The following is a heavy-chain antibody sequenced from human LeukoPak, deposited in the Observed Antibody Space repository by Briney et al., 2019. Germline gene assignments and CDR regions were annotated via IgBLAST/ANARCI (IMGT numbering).Heavy chain of an antibody. V-gene: IGHV3-30*02. J-gene: IGHJ3*02. CDR3: ARGIVVRPAIGAFDI. CDR1: GFTFSSYG. D-gene: IGHD3-22*01. CDR2: IRYDGSNK. Sequence: GGSLRLSCAASGFTFSSYGMHWVRQAPGKGLEWVAFIRYDGSNKYYADSVKGRFTISRDNSKNTLYLQMNSLRAEDTAVYYCARGIVVRPAIGAFDIWGQGTMVTVSS.